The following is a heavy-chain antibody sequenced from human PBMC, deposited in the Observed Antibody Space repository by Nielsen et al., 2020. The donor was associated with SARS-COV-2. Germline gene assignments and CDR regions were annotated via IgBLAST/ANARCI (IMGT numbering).Heavy chain of an antibody. CDR3: ARSSGYDYPVDY. J-gene: IGHJ4*02. Sequence: ASVKVSCKASGYTFTSYDINWVRQATGQGLEWMGWMNPNSGNTGYAQKFQGRVTMTRNTSISTAYMELSSLRSEDTAVYYCARSSGYDYPVDYWGQGTLVTVSS. CDR1: GYTFTSYD. CDR2: MNPNSGNT. V-gene: IGHV1-8*01. D-gene: IGHD5-12*01.